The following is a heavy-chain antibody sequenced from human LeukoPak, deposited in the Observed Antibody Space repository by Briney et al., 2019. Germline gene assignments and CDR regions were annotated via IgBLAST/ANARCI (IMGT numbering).Heavy chain of an antibody. J-gene: IGHJ4*02. D-gene: IGHD4-11*01. Sequence: PGGSLRLSCAASGFTFSDYYTSWIRHAPGGGLEWVSYISSSASTIYYADSVKGRFTISRDNAKNSLSLQMNSLRAEDTAVYYCASATVYYYFDYCGQGTLVTVSS. V-gene: IGHV3-11*01. CDR2: ISSSASTI. CDR3: ASATVYYYFDY. CDR1: GFTFSDYY.